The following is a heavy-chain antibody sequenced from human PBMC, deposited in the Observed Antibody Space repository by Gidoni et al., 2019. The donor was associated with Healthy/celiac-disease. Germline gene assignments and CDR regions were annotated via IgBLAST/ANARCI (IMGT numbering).Heavy chain of an antibody. V-gene: IGHV3-30-3*01. D-gene: IGHD6-13*01. J-gene: IGHJ4*02. CDR3: ARDYSSSWYVPFDY. CDR1: GFTFSSYA. CDR2: ISYDGSNK. Sequence: QVQLVESGGGVVQPGRSLRLSCAASGFTFSSYAMHWVRQAPGKGLEWVAVISYDGSNKYYADSVKGRFTISRDNSKNTLYLQMNSLRAEDTAVYYCARDYSSSWYVPFDYWGQGTLVTVSS.